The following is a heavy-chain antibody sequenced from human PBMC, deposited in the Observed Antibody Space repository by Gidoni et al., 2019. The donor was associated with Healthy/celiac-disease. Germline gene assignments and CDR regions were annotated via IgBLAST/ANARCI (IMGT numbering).Heavy chain of an antibody. CDR2: IYPGDSDT. CDR3: ARALTGDTAVSAIDI. J-gene: IGHJ3*02. Sequence: AEVKKPGESLKISRKGSGYSFTSYWIGWVRQMPGKGLERMGIIYPGDSDTRYSPSFQGQVTISADKSISTAYLQWSSLKASDTAMYYCARALTGDTAVSAIDIWGQGTMVTVSS. D-gene: IGHD5-18*01. V-gene: IGHV5-51*01. CDR1: GYSFTSYW.